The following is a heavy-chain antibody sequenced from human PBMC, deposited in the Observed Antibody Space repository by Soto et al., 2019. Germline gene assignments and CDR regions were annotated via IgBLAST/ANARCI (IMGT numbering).Heavy chain of an antibody. CDR1: GATFTAYA. J-gene: IGHJ6*02. D-gene: IGHD1-26*01. CDR2: SIPIFRRV. V-gene: IGHV1-69*01. Sequence: QVQLVQSGAEVKRPGSSVRVSCKASGATFTAYAISWGRQAPGQGLEWMGGSIPIFRRVTFAQKFQGRVTITADESTTTASMEMSTLTSEDTAVYFCASGLYSGSHARYYFYGLDVWGQGTTVTVSS. CDR3: ASGLYSGSHARYYFYGLDV.